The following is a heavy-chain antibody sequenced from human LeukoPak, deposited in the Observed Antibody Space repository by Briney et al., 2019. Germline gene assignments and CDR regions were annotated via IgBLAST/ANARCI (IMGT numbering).Heavy chain of an antibody. Sequence: GGSLRLSCAASGFTFSDYYMSWIRQAPGKGLEWVSAISGSGGSTYYADSVKGRFTISRDNSKNTLYLQMNSLRAEDTAVYYCAKDGGLAAAVPFDYWGQGTLVTVSS. J-gene: IGHJ4*02. CDR2: ISGSGGST. D-gene: IGHD6-13*01. CDR3: AKDGGLAAAVPFDY. CDR1: GFTFSDYY. V-gene: IGHV3-23*01.